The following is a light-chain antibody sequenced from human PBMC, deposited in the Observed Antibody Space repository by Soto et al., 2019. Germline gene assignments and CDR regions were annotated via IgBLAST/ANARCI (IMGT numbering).Light chain of an antibody. CDR2: DAS. J-gene: IGKJ4*01. CDR3: QQSFSPLTFGGGTPQLT. CDR1: ESIISV. Sequence: IQLTQSPSTLSASVGDRVTITRGASESIISVLAWYQQKPGKAPKLLIYDASSLEGGVPSRFSGSGSGTEFTLTISSLQPDDFATYYCQQSFSPLTFGGGTPQLTFGGGTKVDIK. V-gene: IGKV1-5*01.